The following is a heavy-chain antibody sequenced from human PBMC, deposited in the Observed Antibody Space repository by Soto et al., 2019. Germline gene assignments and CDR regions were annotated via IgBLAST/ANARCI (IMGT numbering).Heavy chain of an antibody. CDR2: ISSSSSYI. Sequence: GGSLRLSCAASGFTFSSYSMNWVRQAPGKGLEWVSSISSSSSYIYYADSVKGRFTISRDNAKNSLYLQMNSLRAEDTAVYYCARGKEYSGYDYRGVLAHSPGITLDFDYWGQGTLVTVSS. V-gene: IGHV3-21*01. J-gene: IGHJ4*02. CDR3: ARGKEYSGYDYRGVLAHSPGITLDFDY. D-gene: IGHD5-12*01. CDR1: GFTFSSYS.